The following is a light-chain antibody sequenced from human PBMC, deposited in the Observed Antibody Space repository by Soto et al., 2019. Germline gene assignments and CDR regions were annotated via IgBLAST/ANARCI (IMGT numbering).Light chain of an antibody. CDR3: QQYSAFPWT. J-gene: IGKJ1*01. V-gene: IGKV1-5*03. CDR1: QSISSW. Sequence: DIQMTQSPSTLSASVGDRVTITCRASQSISSWLAWYQQKPGKPPKLVIYKATALETGVPSRFSGSGSGTEFTLTISSLQPDDFTTYYCQQYSAFPWTFGQGTKVEI. CDR2: KAT.